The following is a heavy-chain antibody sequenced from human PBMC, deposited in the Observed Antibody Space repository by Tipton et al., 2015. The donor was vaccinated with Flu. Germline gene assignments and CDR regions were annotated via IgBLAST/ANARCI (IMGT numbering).Heavy chain of an antibody. V-gene: IGHV4-39*01. CDR3: ATRTLFGVYVVD. J-gene: IGHJ4*02. CDR1: GGSISSRNYY. CDR2: IYYSGST. Sequence: TLSLTCTVSGGSISSRNYYWGWIRQPPGKGLEWIGSIYYSGSTYYNPSLKSRVTISVDTSKNQFSLKVYSVTAADTAVYYCATRTLFGVYVVDWGQGTLVTVSS. D-gene: IGHD3-3*01.